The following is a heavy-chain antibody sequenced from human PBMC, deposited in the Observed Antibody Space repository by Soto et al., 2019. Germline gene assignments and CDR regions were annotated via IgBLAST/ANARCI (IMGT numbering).Heavy chain of an antibody. D-gene: IGHD6-19*01. V-gene: IGHV4-39*01. CDR2: IYYSGST. Sequence: SETLSLTCTVSGGSISSSSYYWGWIRQPPGKGLEWIGSIYYSGSTYYNPSLKSRVTISVDTSKNQFSLKLSSVTAADTAVYYCASRVAVAGNFAWFDPWGQGTLVTAPQ. J-gene: IGHJ5*02. CDR3: ASRVAVAGNFAWFDP. CDR1: GGSISSSSYY.